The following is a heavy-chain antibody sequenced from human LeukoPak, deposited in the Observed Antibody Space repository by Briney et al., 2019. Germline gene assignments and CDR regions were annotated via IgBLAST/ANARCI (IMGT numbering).Heavy chain of an antibody. Sequence: GGSLRLSCAASGFTFSSYGMHWVRQAPGKGLEWVAFIRYDGSNKYYADSVKGRFTISRDNSKNTLYLQMNSLRAEDTAVYYCARGRRVYYRYYFDYWGQGTLVTVSS. CDR2: IRYDGSNK. CDR1: GFTFSSYG. J-gene: IGHJ4*02. V-gene: IGHV3-30*02. CDR3: ARGRRVYYRYYFDY. D-gene: IGHD3-22*01.